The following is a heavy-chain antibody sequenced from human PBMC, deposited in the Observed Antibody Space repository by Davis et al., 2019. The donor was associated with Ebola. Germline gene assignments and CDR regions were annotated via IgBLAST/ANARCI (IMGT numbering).Heavy chain of an antibody. CDR3: ARETTVTLIDY. D-gene: IGHD4-17*01. CDR2: IYYSGST. CDR1: GGSISSYY. V-gene: IGHV4-59*12. J-gene: IGHJ4*02. Sequence: SETLSLTCTVSGGSISSYYWSWIRQPPGKGLEWIGYIYYSGSTNYNPSLKSRVTISVDTSKNQFSLKLSSVTAADTAVYYCARETTVTLIDYWGQGNLVTVSS.